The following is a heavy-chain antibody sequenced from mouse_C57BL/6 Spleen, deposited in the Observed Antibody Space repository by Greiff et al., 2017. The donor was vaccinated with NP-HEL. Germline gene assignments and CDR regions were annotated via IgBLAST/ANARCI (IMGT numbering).Heavy chain of an antibody. V-gene: IGHV1-76*01. J-gene: IGHJ1*03. CDR3: ARYDYDRYFDV. CDR2: IYPGSGNT. D-gene: IGHD2-4*01. Sequence: VKLMESGAELVRPGASVKLSCKASGYTFTDYYINWVKQRPGQGLEWIARIYPGSGNTYYNEKFKGKATLTAEKSSSTAYMQLSSLTSEDSAVYFCARYDYDRYFDVWGTGTTVTVSS. CDR1: GYTFTDYY.